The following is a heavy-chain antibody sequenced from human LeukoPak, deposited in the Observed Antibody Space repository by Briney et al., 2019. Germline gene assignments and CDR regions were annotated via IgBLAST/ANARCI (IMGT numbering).Heavy chain of an antibody. Sequence: ASVKVSCKASGGTFSSYAISWVRQAPGQGLEWMGGIIPIFGTANYAQKFQGRVTITADESTSTAYMELSSLRSEDTAVYYCARIGEGYCSSTSCFDYWGQGTLVTVSS. CDR3: ARIGEGYCSSTSCFDY. CDR1: GGTFSSYA. V-gene: IGHV1-69*01. CDR2: IIPIFGTA. D-gene: IGHD2-2*01. J-gene: IGHJ4*02.